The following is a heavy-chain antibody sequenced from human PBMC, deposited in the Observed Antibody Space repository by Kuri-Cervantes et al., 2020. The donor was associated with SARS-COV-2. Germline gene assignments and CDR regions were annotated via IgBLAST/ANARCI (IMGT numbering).Heavy chain of an antibody. Sequence: GESPKISCAASGFTFSSYEMNWVRQAPGKGLEYVSAISSNGGSTYYADSVKGRFTISRDNSKNTPYLQMNSLRAEDTAVYYCAKKVKLAFDIWGQGTMVTVSS. CDR3: AKKVKLAFDI. CDR2: ISSNGGST. V-gene: IGHV3-64*04. J-gene: IGHJ3*02. CDR1: GFTFSSYE. D-gene: IGHD2-15*01.